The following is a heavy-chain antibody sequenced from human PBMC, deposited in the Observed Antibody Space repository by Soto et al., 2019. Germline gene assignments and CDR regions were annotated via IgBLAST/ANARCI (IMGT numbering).Heavy chain of an antibody. V-gene: IGHV3-30*18. CDR2: ISYDGSNK. J-gene: IGHJ4*02. Sequence: PGGSLRLSCAASGFTFSSYGMHWVRQAPGKGLEWVAVISYDGSNKYYADSVKGRFTISRDNSKNTLYLQMNSLRAEGTAVYYCAKDTALPSAGFGELTNFDYWGQGTLVTVSS. CDR3: AKDTALPSAGFGELTNFDY. CDR1: GFTFSSYG. D-gene: IGHD3-10*01.